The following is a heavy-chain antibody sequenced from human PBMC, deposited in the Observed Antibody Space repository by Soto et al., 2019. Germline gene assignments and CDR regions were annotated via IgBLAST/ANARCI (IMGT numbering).Heavy chain of an antibody. CDR3: ARHVTYDILTGYQKDYFDY. J-gene: IGHJ4*02. D-gene: IGHD3-9*01. CDR2: IDPSDSYT. V-gene: IGHV5-10-1*01. Sequence: GESLKISCKGSGYSFTSYWISWVRQMPGKGLEWMGRIDPSDSYTNYSPSFQGHVTISADKSISTAYLQWSSLKASDTAMYYCARHVTYDILTGYQKDYFDYWGQGTLVTVSS. CDR1: GYSFTSYW.